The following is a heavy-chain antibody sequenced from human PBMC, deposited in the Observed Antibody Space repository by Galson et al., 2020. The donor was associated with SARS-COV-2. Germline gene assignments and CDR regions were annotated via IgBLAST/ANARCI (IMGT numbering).Heavy chain of an antibody. Sequence: SETLSLTCAVSGYSISSGYYWGWIRQPPGQGLAWIGTIYHSGSTYYNPSLKSRVTISVDTSKNQFSLKLSSVTATDTAVYYCARHPSYYGSGTYSDSWGQGALVTVSS. CDR3: ARHPSYYGSGTYSDS. CDR1: GYSISSGYY. D-gene: IGHD3-10*01. CDR2: IYHSGST. J-gene: IGHJ5*01. V-gene: IGHV4-38-2*01.